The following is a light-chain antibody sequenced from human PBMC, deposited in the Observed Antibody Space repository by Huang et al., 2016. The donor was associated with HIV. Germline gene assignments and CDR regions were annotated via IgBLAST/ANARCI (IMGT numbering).Light chain of an antibody. CDR3: QQYNDWPRS. Sequence: EIVMMQSPGTLSVAPGERATLSCRASQNINTNLAWFQQKPGQAPRLLIYAAYTRTAYCPVRGSGSWSRTEFTLTISGLQSEDIAVYYCQQYNDWPRSFGQGTKVEIK. V-gene: IGKV3-15*01. J-gene: IGKJ1*01. CDR2: AAY. CDR1: QNINTN.